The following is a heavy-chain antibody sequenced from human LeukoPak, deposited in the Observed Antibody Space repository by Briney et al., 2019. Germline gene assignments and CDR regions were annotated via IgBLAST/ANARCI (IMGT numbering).Heavy chain of an antibody. CDR2: ISSSSSYI. CDR3: ARVSYDFWSGYINPYYYGMDV. V-gene: IGHV3-21*01. CDR1: GFTFSSYS. D-gene: IGHD3-3*01. Sequence: GGSLRLSCAASGFTFSSYSMNWVRQAPGKGLEWVSSISSSSSYIYYADSVKGRFTISRDNAKNSLYLQMNSLRAEDTAVYYCARVSYDFWSGYINPYYYGMDVWGQGTTVAVSS. J-gene: IGHJ6*02.